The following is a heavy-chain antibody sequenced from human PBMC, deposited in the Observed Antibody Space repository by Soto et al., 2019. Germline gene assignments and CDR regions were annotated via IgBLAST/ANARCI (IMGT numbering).Heavy chain of an antibody. D-gene: IGHD1-26*01. CDR2: IFHSGST. CDR3: ARVYSGSYSDS. Sequence: QVQLQESGPGLVKPSGTLSLTCAVSGGSISSNNWWSWVRQPPGKGLEWIGEIFHSGSTHYSPSLKSRVTISVDKYKKYFSLNLTSVTAADTAVYYCARVYSGSYSDSWGQGTLVTVSS. J-gene: IGHJ4*02. V-gene: IGHV4-4*02. CDR1: GGSISSNNW.